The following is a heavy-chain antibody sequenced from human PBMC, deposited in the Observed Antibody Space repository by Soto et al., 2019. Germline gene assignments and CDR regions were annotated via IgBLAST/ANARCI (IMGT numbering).Heavy chain of an antibody. J-gene: IGHJ4*02. CDR3: ARQGYDSSGYCFDH. CDR2: IYYSGNT. CDR1: GGSITGSTYY. V-gene: IGHV4-39*01. Sequence: SETLSLTCTVSGGSITGSTYYWGWLRQPPGKGLEWIGSIYYSGNTYYNPSLKSQVTLSVDTAKNQISLKLSSVTAADTAVYYCARQGYDSSGYCFDHWGQGTPVTVSS. D-gene: IGHD3-22*01.